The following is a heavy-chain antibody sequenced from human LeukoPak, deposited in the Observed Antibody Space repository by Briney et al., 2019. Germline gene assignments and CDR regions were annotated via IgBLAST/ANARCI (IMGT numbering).Heavy chain of an antibody. Sequence: GGSLRLSCAASGFRFNTYWMSWVRQAPGKGLEWVANIKQDGNEKYYADSVKGRFTISRDNAKNSLYLQMNSLRAEDTALYYCARYYDSSGGPFDYWGQGTLVTVSS. D-gene: IGHD3-22*01. CDR1: GFRFNTYW. J-gene: IGHJ4*02. CDR2: IKQDGNEK. V-gene: IGHV3-7*03. CDR3: ARYYDSSGGPFDY.